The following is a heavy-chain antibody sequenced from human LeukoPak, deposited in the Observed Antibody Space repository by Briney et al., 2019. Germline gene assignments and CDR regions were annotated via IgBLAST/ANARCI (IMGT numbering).Heavy chain of an antibody. J-gene: IGHJ4*02. CDR2: FDPEDGET. CDR1: GYTLTELS. CDR3: ATALYDSSGYSYYFDY. D-gene: IGHD3-22*01. Sequence: ASVKVSCKVSGYTLTELSMHWVRQAPGKGLEWMGGFDPEDGETIYAQKFQGRVTMTEDTSTDTAYMDLSSLRSEDTAVYYCATALYDSSGYSYYFDYWGQGTLVTVSS. V-gene: IGHV1-24*01.